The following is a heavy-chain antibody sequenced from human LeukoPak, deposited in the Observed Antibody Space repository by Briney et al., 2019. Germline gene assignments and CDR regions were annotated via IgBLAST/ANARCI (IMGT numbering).Heavy chain of an antibody. V-gene: IGHV3-21*01. Sequence: GGSLRLSCAASGFTFSSYSMNWVRQAPGKGLEWVSSISSSSSYIYYADSVKGRFTVSRDNAKNSLYLQMNSLRAEDTAVYYCARDGSGSYYNLWGQGTLVTVSS. CDR2: ISSSSSYI. D-gene: IGHD3-10*01. J-gene: IGHJ4*02. CDR3: ARDGSGSYYNL. CDR1: GFTFSSYS.